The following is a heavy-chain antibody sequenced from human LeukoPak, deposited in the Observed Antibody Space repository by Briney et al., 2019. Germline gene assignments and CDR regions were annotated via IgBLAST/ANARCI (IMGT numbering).Heavy chain of an antibody. Sequence: SETLSLTCAVYGGSFSGCYWSWIRQPPGKGLEWIGEINHSGTTYYNPSLKSRVTISVDTFENQFSLRLISVTAADTAVYYCARKGSGTYNFDYWGQGTLVTVSS. V-gene: IGHV4-34*01. CDR2: INHSGTT. CDR1: GGSFSGCY. CDR3: ARKGSGTYNFDY. J-gene: IGHJ4*02. D-gene: IGHD3-10*01.